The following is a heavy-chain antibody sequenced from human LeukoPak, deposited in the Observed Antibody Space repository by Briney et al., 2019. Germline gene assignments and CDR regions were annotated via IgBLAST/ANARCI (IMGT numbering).Heavy chain of an antibody. Sequence: SETLSLTCAVYGGSFSGYYWSWIRQPAGKGLEWIGRIYTSGSTNYNPSLKSRVTMSVDTSKNQFSLKLSSVTAADTAVYYCARDRYYYDSSGYLFDYWGQGTLVTVSS. D-gene: IGHD3-22*01. CDR2: IYTSGST. CDR1: GGSFSGYY. CDR3: ARDRYYYDSSGYLFDY. J-gene: IGHJ4*02. V-gene: IGHV4-4*07.